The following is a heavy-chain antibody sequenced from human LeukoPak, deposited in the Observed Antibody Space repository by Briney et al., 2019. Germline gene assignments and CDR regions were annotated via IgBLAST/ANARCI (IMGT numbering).Heavy chain of an antibody. J-gene: IGHJ6*04. V-gene: IGHV4-38-2*01. CDR1: GYSISSSYY. CDR2: IYHSGST. CDR3: ARVMVEYDYVWGSYRLGDYYYYYGMDV. Sequence: KTSETLSLTCAVSGYSISSSYYWGWIRQPPGKGLEWIGSIYHSGSTYYNPSLKSRVTISVDTSKNQFSLKLSSVTAADTAVYYCARVMVEYDYVWGSYRLGDYYYYYGMDVWGKGTTVTVSS. D-gene: IGHD3-16*02.